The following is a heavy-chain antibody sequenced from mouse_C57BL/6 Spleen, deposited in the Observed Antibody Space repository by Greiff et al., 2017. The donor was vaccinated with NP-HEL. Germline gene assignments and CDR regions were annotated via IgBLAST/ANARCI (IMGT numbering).Heavy chain of an antibody. CDR2: IHPNNGGT. Sequence: EVQLQQSGPELVKPGASVQMSCKASGYTFTDYNMHWVTQSHGKSLEWIGYIHPNNGGTSFNQKFKGKATVTVNKYSSTAYMDLRSLTSEDAAVDYCARDRPYAMDYWGQGTSVTVAS. CDR3: ARDRPYAMDY. J-gene: IGHJ4*01. CDR1: GYTFTDYN. V-gene: IGHV1-22*01.